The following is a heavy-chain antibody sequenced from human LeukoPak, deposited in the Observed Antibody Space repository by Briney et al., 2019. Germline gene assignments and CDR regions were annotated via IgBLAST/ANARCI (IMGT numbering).Heavy chain of an antibody. V-gene: IGHV3-23*01. Sequence: GGSLRLSCAASGFTFSSYAMSWVRQAPGKGLEWVPSISGPGGTTDYADSVKGRFTISRDNSQNTLYLQMNSLRAEDTAVYYCAKEEKDYYDSSGYYPIDSWGQGTLVTVSS. CDR2: ISGPGGTT. J-gene: IGHJ4*02. CDR3: AKEEKDYYDSSGYYPIDS. D-gene: IGHD3-22*01. CDR1: GFTFSSYA.